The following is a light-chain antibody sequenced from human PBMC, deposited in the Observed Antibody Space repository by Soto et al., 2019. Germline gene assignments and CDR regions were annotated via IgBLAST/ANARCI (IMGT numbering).Light chain of an antibody. Sequence: ETVMTQSPVTLSVSPGDTATLSCRASQRVSSHLAWYQQKPGQAPRLLIYAASTRATGIPVRFSGSGSATDFTLTISSLEPEDFAVYFCQQRCDWPLTFGGGTKVDIK. J-gene: IGKJ4*01. CDR1: QRVSSH. CDR3: QQRCDWPLT. V-gene: IGKV3-11*01. CDR2: AAS.